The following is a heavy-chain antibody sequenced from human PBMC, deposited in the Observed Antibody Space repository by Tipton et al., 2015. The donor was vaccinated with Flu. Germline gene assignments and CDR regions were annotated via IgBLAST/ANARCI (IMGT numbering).Heavy chain of an antibody. CDR3: AKDFSYSGSYFYGMDV. J-gene: IGHJ6*02. D-gene: IGHD1-26*01. Sequence: SLRLSCAASGFTFSSYGMHWVRRAPGKGLEWVAVIWYDGSNKYYADSVKGRFTISRDNSKNTLYLQMNSLRAEDTAVYYCAKDFSYSGSYFYGMDVWGQGTTVTVSS. CDR2: IWYDGSNK. CDR1: GFTFSSYG. V-gene: IGHV3-33*06.